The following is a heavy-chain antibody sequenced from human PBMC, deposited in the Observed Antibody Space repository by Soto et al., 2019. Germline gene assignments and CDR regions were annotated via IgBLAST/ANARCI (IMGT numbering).Heavy chain of an antibody. CDR2: IYYSGST. V-gene: IGHV4-31*03. Sequence: TSETLSLTCTVSGGSISSGGYYWSWIRQHPGKGLEWIGYIYYSGSTYYNPSLKSRVTISVDTSKNQFSLKLSSVTAADTAVYYCARLIEFEYSSSRWFHPWGQGTLVTVSS. D-gene: IGHD6-6*01. CDR1: GGSISSGGYY. J-gene: IGHJ5*02. CDR3: ARLIEFEYSSSRWFHP.